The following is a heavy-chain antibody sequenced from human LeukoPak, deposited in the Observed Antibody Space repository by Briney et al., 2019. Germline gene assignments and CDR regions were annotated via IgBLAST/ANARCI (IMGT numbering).Heavy chain of an antibody. CDR2: IRYDGSNK. Sequence: GGSLRLSCAASRFTLSSYGMHWVRQAPGKGLEWVAFIRYDGSNKYYADSVKGRFTISRDNSKNTLYLQMNSLRAEDTAVYYCAKDRYYGSGSYSNLFDYWGQGTLVTVSS. CDR3: AKDRYYGSGSYSNLFDY. V-gene: IGHV3-30*02. CDR1: RFTLSSYG. D-gene: IGHD3-10*01. J-gene: IGHJ4*02.